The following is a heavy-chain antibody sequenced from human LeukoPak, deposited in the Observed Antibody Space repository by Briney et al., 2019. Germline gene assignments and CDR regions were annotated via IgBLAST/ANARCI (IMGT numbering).Heavy chain of an antibody. V-gene: IGHV3-74*01. CDR1: EFTFSSYW. CDR2: INTDGITT. CDR3: VRDPRYYHYMDV. J-gene: IGHJ6*03. Sequence: GGSLRLSCAASEFTFSSYWMHWVRQAPGKGLVWVSRINTDGITTTYADSVKGRFTVSRDNAKNTLYLQMNSLRAEDTAVYYCVRDPRYYHYMDVWGKGTTVTVSS.